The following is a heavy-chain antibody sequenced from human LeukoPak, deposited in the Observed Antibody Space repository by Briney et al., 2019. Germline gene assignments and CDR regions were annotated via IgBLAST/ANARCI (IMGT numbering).Heavy chain of an antibody. D-gene: IGHD4-23*01. V-gene: IGHV3-7*01. CDR3: ARDYGGNSVY. Sequence: GGSLRLSCAAPGFTFSSYWMSWVRQAPGKGLEWVASIKEDGSEKYYVDSVKGRFTISRDNAKNSLYLQMNSLRAEDTAMYYCARDYGGNSVYWGQGTLVTVSS. CDR1: GFTFSSYW. CDR2: IKEDGSEK. J-gene: IGHJ4*02.